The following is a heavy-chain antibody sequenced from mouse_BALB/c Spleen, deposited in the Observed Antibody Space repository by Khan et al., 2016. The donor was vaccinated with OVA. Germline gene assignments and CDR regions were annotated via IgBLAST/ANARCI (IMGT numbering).Heavy chain of an antibody. CDR1: GFTFKDTY. Sequence: VQLQQSGAELVKPGASVKLSCSASGFTFKDTYIHWMKQRPEQGLEWIGWIDPPNDDSKYGPKFQAKATLTADTSSNTAYLQLSSLTSEDTAVYYCATLYGSPFAFWGQGTLVSVSA. CDR3: ATLYGSPFAF. CDR2: IDPPNDDS. D-gene: IGHD2-10*02. J-gene: IGHJ3*01. V-gene: IGHV14-3*02.